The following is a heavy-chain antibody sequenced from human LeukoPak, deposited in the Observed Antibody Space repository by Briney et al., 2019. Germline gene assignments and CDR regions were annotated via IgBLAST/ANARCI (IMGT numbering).Heavy chain of an antibody. CDR2: ISSSGSNI. D-gene: IGHD3-10*01. CDR3: AREVRITMVRGGPNDY. CDR1: GFTFSSYE. J-gene: IGHJ4*02. Sequence: GGSLRLSCAASGFTFSSYEMNWVRQAPGKGLEWVSYISSSGSNIYYADSVKGLFTISRDNAKNSLYLQMNSLRAEDTAIYYCAREVRITMVRGGPNDYWGQGTLVTVSS. V-gene: IGHV3-48*03.